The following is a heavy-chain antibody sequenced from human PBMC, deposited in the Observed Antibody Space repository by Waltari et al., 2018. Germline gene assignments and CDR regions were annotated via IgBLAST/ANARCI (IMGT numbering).Heavy chain of an antibody. Sequence: QVQLQQWGAGLLKPSETLSLTCAVYGGSFSGYYWSWIRQPPGKGLEWIGEINHSGSNNYNPSLKSRVTISLATSKNPFSLKLSSVTAADTAVYYCARGLGYCSSTSCRWSQGTLVTVSS. J-gene: IGHJ4*02. CDR2: INHSGSN. CDR3: ARGLGYCSSTSCR. V-gene: IGHV4-34*01. D-gene: IGHD2-2*01. CDR1: GGSFSGYY.